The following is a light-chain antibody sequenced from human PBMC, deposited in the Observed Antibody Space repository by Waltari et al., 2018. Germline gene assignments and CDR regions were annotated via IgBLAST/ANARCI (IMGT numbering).Light chain of an antibody. CDR3: CTYVGRTTFHVT. CDR1: IIDVGTYHL. V-gene: IGLV2-23*02. CDR2: EDN. J-gene: IGLJ2*01. Sequence: QSALTQPASVSGSPGQSITISCTGTIIDVGTYHLVSWYQQHPGKAPKLIIYEDNKRPSGVSDRLSGSKSGNTASLTISGLQAEDEADYYCCTYVGRTTFHVTFGGGTKLTVL.